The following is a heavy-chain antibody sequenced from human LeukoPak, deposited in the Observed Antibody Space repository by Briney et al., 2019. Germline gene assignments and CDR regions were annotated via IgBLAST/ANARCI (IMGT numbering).Heavy chain of an antibody. CDR3: ARGPPRIAARRKPFDY. V-gene: IGHV4-59*02. J-gene: IGHJ4*02. Sequence: SETLSLTCTVSGGSVSDYYWSWIRQSPGKGLEWIGYIYYSGSTNYNPSLKSRVTISVDTSKDQFSLKLSSVTAADTAVYYCARGPPRIAARRKPFDYWGQGTLVTVSS. D-gene: IGHD6-6*01. CDR1: GGSVSDYY. CDR2: IYYSGST.